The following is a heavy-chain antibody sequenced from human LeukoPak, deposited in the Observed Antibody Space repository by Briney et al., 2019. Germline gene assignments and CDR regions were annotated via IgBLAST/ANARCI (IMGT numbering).Heavy chain of an antibody. V-gene: IGHV5-51*01. CDR2: IYPGDSDT. J-gene: IGHJ6*03. D-gene: IGHD6-19*01. CDR3: ARQGYVSSGWYAPFGYYYYYMDV. Sequence: GESLKISCKGSGYSFTSYWIGWVRQMPGKGLEWMGIIYPGDSDTRYSPSFQGQVTISADKSISTAYLQWSSLKASDTAMYYCARQGYVSSGWYAPFGYYYYYMDVWGKGTTVTVSS. CDR1: GYSFTSYW.